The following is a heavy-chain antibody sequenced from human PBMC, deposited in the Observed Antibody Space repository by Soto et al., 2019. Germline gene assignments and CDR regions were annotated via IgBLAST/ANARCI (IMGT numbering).Heavy chain of an antibody. CDR3: ASQEPEPSPYYFES. Sequence: PGGSLRLSCAASVFTFPGSSMNWVRQSPGKGLEWVESISSDSTYTHYADSVKGRFTISRDNAKKSLYLQMSSLRVDDTAVYYCASQEPEPSPYYFESWGQGTLVTVSS. J-gene: IGHJ4*02. CDR2: ISSDSTYT. D-gene: IGHD1-1*01. CDR1: VFTFPGSS. V-gene: IGHV3-21*01.